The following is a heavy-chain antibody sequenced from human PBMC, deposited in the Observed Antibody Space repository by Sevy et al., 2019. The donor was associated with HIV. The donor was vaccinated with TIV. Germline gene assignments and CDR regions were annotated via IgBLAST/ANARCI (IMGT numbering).Heavy chain of an antibody. Sequence: GGSLRLSCAASGFTFSTHWMSWVRQAPGKGLEWVANIKEDGSEKYYVDSVKGRFTISRDNAKNSLFLQINSLRAEDTAVYYCAKDVYWGQGTLVTVSS. CDR2: IKEDGSEK. CDR3: AKDVY. J-gene: IGHJ4*02. V-gene: IGHV3-7*03. CDR1: GFTFSTHW.